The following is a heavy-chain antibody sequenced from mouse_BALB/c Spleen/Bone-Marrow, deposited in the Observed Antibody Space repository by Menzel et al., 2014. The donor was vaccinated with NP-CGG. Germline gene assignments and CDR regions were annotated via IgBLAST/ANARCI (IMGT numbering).Heavy chain of an antibody. Sequence: LQQSGAELVKPGASVKLSCKASGYTFTSYYMYWVKQRPGQGLEWFGEINPSNGGTNFNEKFKNKATLTVDKSSSTAYMQLSSLTSEDSAVYYCSRGRRDALDYWGQGPSVTVSS. V-gene: IGHV1S81*02. J-gene: IGHJ4*01. CDR3: SRGRRDALDY. CDR1: GYTFTSYY. CDR2: INPSNGGT.